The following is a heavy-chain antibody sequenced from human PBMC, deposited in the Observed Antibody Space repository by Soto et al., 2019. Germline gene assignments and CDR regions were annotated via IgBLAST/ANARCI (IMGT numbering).Heavy chain of an antibody. CDR2: ISYDGSNK. CDR1: GFTFSDYY. D-gene: IGHD2-2*01. CDR3: TRPTLGSTSCFDP. J-gene: IGHJ5*02. V-gene: IGHV3-30-3*01. Sequence: PGGSLRLSCAASGFTFSDYYIHWIRRAPGKGLEWVSVISYDGSNKYYADSVKGRFTISRDNSKNTLYLQMNSLRAEDTAVYYCTRPTLGSTSCFDPWGQGTLVTVSS.